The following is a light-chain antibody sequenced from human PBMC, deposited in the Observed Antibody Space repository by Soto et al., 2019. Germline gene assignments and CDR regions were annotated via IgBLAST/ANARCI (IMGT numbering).Light chain of an antibody. Sequence: DIQMTQSPSTLSLSVGHIGTITCRPSQTISSWLAWYQQKPGKAPKLLIYAASSLQSGVPSRFSGSGSGTDFPLTISSLQPEDFETYYCQQSYSTPQTFGQGTKVDIK. CDR2: AAS. J-gene: IGKJ1*01. V-gene: IGKV1-39*01. CDR3: QQSYSTPQT. CDR1: QTISSW.